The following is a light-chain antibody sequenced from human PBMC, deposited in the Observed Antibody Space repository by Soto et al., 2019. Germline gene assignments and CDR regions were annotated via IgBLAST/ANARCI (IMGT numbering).Light chain of an antibody. CDR3: SSYTSSSPNWV. V-gene: IGLV2-14*01. CDR1: SSDVGGYNY. CDR2: EVS. Sequence: QSALTQPASVSGSPGQSITISCTGTSSDVGGYNYVSWYQQHPGKAPKLMIYEVSNRPSGVSNRFSGSKSGNTASLTISGLQAEAEADYYCSSYTSSSPNWVFGGGTKLT. J-gene: IGLJ3*02.